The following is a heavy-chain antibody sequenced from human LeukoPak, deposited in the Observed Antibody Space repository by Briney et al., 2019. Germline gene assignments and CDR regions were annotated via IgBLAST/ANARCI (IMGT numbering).Heavy chain of an antibody. V-gene: IGHV1-2*06. CDR1: GYTFTGYY. CDR2: INPNSGGT. D-gene: IGHD5-18*01. Sequence: ASVKVSCKASGYTFTGYYMHWVRQAPGQGLEWMGRINPNSGGTNYAQKFQGRVTMTRDTPISTAYMELSRLRSDDTAVYYCARSLAREDTADTFDYWGQRTLVTVSS. J-gene: IGHJ4*02. CDR3: ARSLAREDTADTFDY.